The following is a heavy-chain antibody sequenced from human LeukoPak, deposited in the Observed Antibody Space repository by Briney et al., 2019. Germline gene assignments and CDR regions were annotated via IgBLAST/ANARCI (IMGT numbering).Heavy chain of an antibody. CDR1: GFTFSSYA. CDR3: AKAPRVGPAAIGSGLANPVDY. Sequence: PGGYLRLSCAAYGFTFSSYAMSWVRQAPGKGLEWVSDISGSDGSTSYADCVKVRFTIYRDNSKNTLYLQMNSVRAEDTAVYYCAKAPRVGPAAIGSGLANPVDYWGQGTLVTVSS. D-gene: IGHD2-2*01. CDR2: ISGSDGST. V-gene: IGHV3-23*01. J-gene: IGHJ4*02.